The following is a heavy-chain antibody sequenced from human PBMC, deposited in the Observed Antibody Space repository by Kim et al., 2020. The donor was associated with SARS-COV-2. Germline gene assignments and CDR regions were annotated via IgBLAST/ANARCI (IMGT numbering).Heavy chain of an antibody. Sequence: GGSLRLSCAASGFTFSSYAMHWVRQAPGKGLEWVAVISYDGSNKYYADSVKGRFTISRDNSKNTLYLQMNSLRAEDTAVYYCVRGERVGIQLWLVYYYYGMDVWGQGTTVTVSS. J-gene: IGHJ6*02. V-gene: IGHV3-30-3*01. CDR3: VRGERVGIQLWLVYYYYGMDV. D-gene: IGHD5-18*01. CDR1: GFTFSSYA. CDR2: ISYDGSNK.